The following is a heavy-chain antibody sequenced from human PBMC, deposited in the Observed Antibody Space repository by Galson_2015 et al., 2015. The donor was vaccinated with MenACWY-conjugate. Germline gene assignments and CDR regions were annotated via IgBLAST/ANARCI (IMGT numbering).Heavy chain of an antibody. D-gene: IGHD6-13*01. CDR2: INVSGGST. Sequence: SLRLSCTGSGFAFSGYAMTWVRQAPGKGLQWVSTINVSGGSTHYADFVRGRVTISRDNSRNTVYLQMNSLRVDDTAVYYCARHMGPSANSNWYGVDYWGRGTLVTVSS. CDR1: GFAFSGYA. V-gene: IGHV3-23*01. CDR3: ARHMGPSANSNWYGVDY. J-gene: IGHJ4*02.